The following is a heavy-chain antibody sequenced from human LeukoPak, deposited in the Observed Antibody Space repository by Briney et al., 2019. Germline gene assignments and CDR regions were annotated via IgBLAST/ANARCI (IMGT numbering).Heavy chain of an antibody. J-gene: IGHJ4*02. Sequence: PSETLSLTCAVYSGSLSGFYWSWIRQPPGRGLEWIGEINRIGSANYNPSLRSRVTVSVDTSKSQFSLKLSSVTAADTAVYYCARAHYGTASPAGGLWGQGTLVTVSS. V-gene: IGHV4-34*01. D-gene: IGHD1-1*01. CDR3: ARAHYGTASPAGGL. CDR2: INRIGSA. CDR1: SGSLSGFY.